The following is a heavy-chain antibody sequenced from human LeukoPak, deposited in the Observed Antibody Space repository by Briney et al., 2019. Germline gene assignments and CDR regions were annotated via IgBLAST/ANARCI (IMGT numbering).Heavy chain of an antibody. CDR2: ISSSSSYI. J-gene: IGHJ4*02. CDR3: AREQLWLLTDY. Sequence: GGSLRLSCAASGSTFSSYSMNWVRQAPGKGLEWVSSISSSSSYIYYADSVKGRFTISRDNAKNSLYLQMNSLRAEDTAVYYCAREQLWLLTDYWGQGTLVTVSS. V-gene: IGHV3-21*01. CDR1: GSTFSSYS. D-gene: IGHD5-18*01.